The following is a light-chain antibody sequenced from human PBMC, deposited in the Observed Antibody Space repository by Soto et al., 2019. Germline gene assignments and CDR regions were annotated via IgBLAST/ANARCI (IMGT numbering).Light chain of an antibody. CDR1: TSDVGGYNY. J-gene: IGLJ1*01. V-gene: IGLV2-14*01. CDR3: LSKTSTISYV. Sequence: QSVLTQPASVSGSPGQSIAISCTGTTSDVGGYNYVSLYQQHPGKVPKLLIHEVSNRPSGVSNRFSGSKSGNTAFLTISGLQTEDEADYYCLSKTSTISYVFGTGTKVTVL. CDR2: EVS.